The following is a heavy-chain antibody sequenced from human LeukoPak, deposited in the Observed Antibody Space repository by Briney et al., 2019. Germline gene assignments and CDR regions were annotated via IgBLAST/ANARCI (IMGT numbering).Heavy chain of an antibody. CDR3: ARDLRLVATPTYYYYMDV. V-gene: IGHV4-39*07. CDR2: IYYSGST. J-gene: IGHJ6*03. Sequence: SETLSLTCTVSGGSISSSSYYWGWIHQPPGKGLEWIGSIYYSGSTYYNPSLKSRVTISVDTSKNQFSLKLSSVTAADTAVYYCARDLRLVATPTYYYYMDVWGRGTTVTVSS. CDR1: GGSISSSSYY. D-gene: IGHD5-12*01.